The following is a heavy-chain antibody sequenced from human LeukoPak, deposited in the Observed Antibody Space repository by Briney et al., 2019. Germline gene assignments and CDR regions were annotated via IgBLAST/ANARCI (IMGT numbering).Heavy chain of an antibody. CDR3: ARSSDYGGHDY. D-gene: IGHD4/OR15-4a*01. V-gene: IGHV3-21*01. CDR1: GFTFNAFG. J-gene: IGHJ4*02. CDR2: ISSSSSYI. Sequence: GGSLRLSCAASGFTFNAFGMNWVRQAPGKGLEWVSSISSSSSYIYYADSVKGRFTISRDNAKNSLYLQMNSLRAEDTAVYYCARSSDYGGHDYWGQGTLVTVSS.